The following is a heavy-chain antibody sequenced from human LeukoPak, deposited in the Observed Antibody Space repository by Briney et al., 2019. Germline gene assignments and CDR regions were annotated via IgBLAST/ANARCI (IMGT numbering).Heavy chain of an antibody. CDR1: GFTFSSYA. CDR3: ASGYSSDYGGNTY. J-gene: IGHJ4*02. V-gene: IGHV3-23*01. CDR2: ISGSGGST. D-gene: IGHD4-23*01. Sequence: GGSLRLSCAASGFTFSSYAMSWVRHAPGRGREWVSAISGSGGSTYYAHSVEGRFTISRDNSKNTLYLQMNSLRAEDTAVYYCASGYSSDYGGNTYWGQGTLVTVSS.